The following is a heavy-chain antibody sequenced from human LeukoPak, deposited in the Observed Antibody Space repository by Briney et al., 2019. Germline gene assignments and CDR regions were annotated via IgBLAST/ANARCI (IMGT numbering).Heavy chain of an antibody. CDR1: GFTFSSSA. D-gene: IGHD2-8*02. CDR2: IAHHGNNK. V-gene: IGHV3-30*02. Sequence: GGSLRLSCGASGFTFSSSAIHWVRQGPGKGLEWVAYIAHHGNNKYYADSVKGRFTISRDNSKGSLYLQMNSLRADDTAVYYCAKDGSWSCTDWGQGTLVRVSS. CDR3: AKDGSWSCTD. J-gene: IGHJ4*02.